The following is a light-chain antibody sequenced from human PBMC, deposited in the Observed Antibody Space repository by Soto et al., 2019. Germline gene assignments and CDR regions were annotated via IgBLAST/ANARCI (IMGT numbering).Light chain of an antibody. J-gene: IGKJ1*01. CDR3: QQYGGPVPWA. CDR1: QSVSSNY. V-gene: IGKV3-20*01. Sequence: EIVLTQSPGTLSLSPGERATLSCRASQSVSSNYLAWYQQKPGQAPRLLIYGASSRATGIPDRFSGSGSGTDFTLTITRLEPEDFAVYYCQQYGGPVPWAFGQGTKVDIK. CDR2: GAS.